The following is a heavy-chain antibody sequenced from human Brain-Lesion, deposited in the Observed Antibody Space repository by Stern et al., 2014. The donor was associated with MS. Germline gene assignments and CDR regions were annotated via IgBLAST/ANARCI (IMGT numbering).Heavy chain of an antibody. J-gene: IGHJ6*02. Sequence: QVQLGQSGAEVKKPGASVKGSCKTSGYIFTGYYIHWVRQAPGQGLEWMAWINPNTGGNKYAQKFQGRVTMSRDTSISTAYVELSSLTSDDTAVYYCARDQRGITIFGVVTDYYYLGMDVWGQGTTVTVSS. D-gene: IGHD3-3*01. CDR2: INPNTGGN. V-gene: IGHV1-2*02. CDR3: ARDQRGITIFGVVTDYYYLGMDV. CDR1: GYIFTGYY.